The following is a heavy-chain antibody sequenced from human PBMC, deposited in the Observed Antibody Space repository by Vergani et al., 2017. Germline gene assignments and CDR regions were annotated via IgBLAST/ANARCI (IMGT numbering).Heavy chain of an antibody. CDR1: GFSFRNAW. Sequence: EVQLVESGGGIVKPGGSLRLSCVASGFSFRNAWMNWVRRTPGKGLEWVGRIKSTFDRGTTDYAAAVKGRFTISRDDSKNTLFLQMNGLKTEDIGVYYCTTDPRYCGDVSCYWLRYHHYYGMYVWGQGTTVTVSS. J-gene: IGHJ6*02. D-gene: IGHD2-21*01. CDR3: TTDPRYCGDVSCYWLRYHHYYGMYV. V-gene: IGHV3-15*07. CDR2: IKSTFDRGTT.